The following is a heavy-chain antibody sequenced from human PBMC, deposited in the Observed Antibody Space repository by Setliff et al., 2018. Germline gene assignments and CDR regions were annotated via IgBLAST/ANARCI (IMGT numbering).Heavy chain of an antibody. J-gene: IGHJ4*02. CDR3: AKGGYSGSHYFDY. Sequence: GGSLRLSCAASGFTFTNYIIHWVRQAPGKGLEWVSSISGSGGSTYYADSVKGRFTISRDNSNNALYLQMNSLRAEDTAIYYCAKGGYSGSHYFDYWGQGTLVTVSS. D-gene: IGHD1-26*01. V-gene: IGHV3-23*01. CDR2: ISGSGGST. CDR1: GFTFTNYI.